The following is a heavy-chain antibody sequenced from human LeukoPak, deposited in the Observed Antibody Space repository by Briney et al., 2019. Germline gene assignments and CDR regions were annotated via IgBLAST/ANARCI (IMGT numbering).Heavy chain of an antibody. Sequence: PSETLSLTCTVSGGSISSYYWSWIRQPPGKGLEWIGYIYYSGSTNYNPSLKSRVTISVDTSKNQFSLKLSSVTAADTAVYYCARYQTSGTYYNPFDYWGQGTLVTVSS. D-gene: IGHD3-10*01. CDR1: GGSISSYY. CDR3: ARYQTSGTYYNPFDY. CDR2: IYYSGST. J-gene: IGHJ4*02. V-gene: IGHV4-59*01.